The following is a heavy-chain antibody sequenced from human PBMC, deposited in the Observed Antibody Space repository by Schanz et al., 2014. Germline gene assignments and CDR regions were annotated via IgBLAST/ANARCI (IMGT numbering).Heavy chain of an antibody. Sequence: QVQLVQSGTQVKKPGASVKVSCKASGYTFTSDSMHWVRQAPGQGLEWMGMINPNSGTTNYAQKVQGWVNMSRDTSISTGDMELSRLTSDDTAVCFCARGGYSSGWDDRDIAHFDSWGQGTLVTVSS. CDR2: INPNSGTT. CDR3: ARGGYSSGWDDRDIAHFDS. J-gene: IGHJ4*02. V-gene: IGHV1-2*04. D-gene: IGHD6-19*01. CDR1: GYTFTSDS.